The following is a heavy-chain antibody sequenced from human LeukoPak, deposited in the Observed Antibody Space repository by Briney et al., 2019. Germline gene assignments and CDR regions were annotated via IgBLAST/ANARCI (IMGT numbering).Heavy chain of an antibody. J-gene: IGHJ6*03. Sequence: ASVKVSCKASGYTFTSYGISWVRQAPGQGLEWMGWISAYNDNTNYAQKLQGRVTMTTDTSTSTAYMELRSLRSDDTAVYYCARDYYGSGSYSDWTLSSYYYYMDVWGKGTTVTVSS. CDR3: ARDYYGSGSYSDWTLSSYYYYMDV. D-gene: IGHD3-10*01. V-gene: IGHV1-18*01. CDR2: ISAYNDNT. CDR1: GYTFTSYG.